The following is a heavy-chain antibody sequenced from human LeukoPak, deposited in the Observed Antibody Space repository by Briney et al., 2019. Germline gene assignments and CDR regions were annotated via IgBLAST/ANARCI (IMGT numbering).Heavy chain of an antibody. V-gene: IGHV1-2*04. CDR2: INPNSGGT. Sequence: ASVKVSCKASGYTFTGYYMHWVRQAPGQGLEWMGWINPNSGGTNYAQKFQGWVTMTRDTSISTAYMELSRLRSDDTAVYYCARSEYYGSGSSPPDAFDIWGQGTMVTVSS. CDR1: GYTFTGYY. CDR3: ARSEYYGSGSSPPDAFDI. J-gene: IGHJ3*02. D-gene: IGHD3-10*01.